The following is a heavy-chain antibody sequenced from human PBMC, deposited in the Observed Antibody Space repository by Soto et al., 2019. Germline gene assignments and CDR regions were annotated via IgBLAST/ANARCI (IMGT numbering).Heavy chain of an antibody. J-gene: IGHJ4*01. CDR3: ATFRTATGPGCGQACQX. Sequence: PGGSLRLSCATSGFNFNNYAMSWVRQAPGERLEWVSFISSSGGTTYYANSVKGRFTISRDNSRNTVFLKMNTLGAEDTAIYYCATFRTATGPGCGQACQXWRQVTRVTISX. D-gene: IGHD3-10*01. V-gene: IGHV3-23*01. CDR2: ISSSGGTT. CDR1: GFNFNNYA.